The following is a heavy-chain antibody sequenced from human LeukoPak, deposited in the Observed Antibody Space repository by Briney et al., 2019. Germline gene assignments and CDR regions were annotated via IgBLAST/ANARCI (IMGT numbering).Heavy chain of an antibody. V-gene: IGHV4-61*02. CDR2: IYTGGNT. Sequence: SQTLSLTCTVSGDSISYGSYYWSWIRQPAGKGLEWIGRIYTGGNTNYNPSLKSRVTISVDTSKNQFSLELSSVTAADTAVYYCARDVPIFGVVSYYYYMDVWGPGTTVTVS. CDR3: ARDVPIFGVVSYYYYMDV. D-gene: IGHD3-3*01. J-gene: IGHJ6*03. CDR1: GDSISYGSYY.